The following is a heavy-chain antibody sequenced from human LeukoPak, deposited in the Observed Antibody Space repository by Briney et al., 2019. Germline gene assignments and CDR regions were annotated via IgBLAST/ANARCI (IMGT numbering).Heavy chain of an antibody. Sequence: GGSLRLSCAASGFTFSSYAMSWVRQAPGKGLEWVSAISGSGGSTYYADSVKGRFTISRDNSKNTLYLQINSLKTEDTAVYYCTTEVRYSDWSGTRGFDYWGQGTLVTVSS. CDR1: GFTFSSYA. D-gene: IGHD3-9*01. J-gene: IGHJ4*02. CDR3: TTEVRYSDWSGTRGFDY. CDR2: ISGSGGST. V-gene: IGHV3-23*01.